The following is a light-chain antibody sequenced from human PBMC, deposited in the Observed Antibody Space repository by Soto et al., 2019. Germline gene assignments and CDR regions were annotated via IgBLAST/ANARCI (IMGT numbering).Light chain of an antibody. CDR3: QQNYSTPLA. J-gene: IGKJ4*01. Sequence: DIVMTQSPDSLAVSLGERATINCKSSQSLLYSSNNRNFLAWYQQKPGQPPKLLIYWASTRESGVPDRFHGSGSGTNFTLTISSLQAEDVAIYYCQQNYSTPLAFGGGTKVEIK. CDR2: WAS. V-gene: IGKV4-1*01. CDR1: QSLLYSSNNRNF.